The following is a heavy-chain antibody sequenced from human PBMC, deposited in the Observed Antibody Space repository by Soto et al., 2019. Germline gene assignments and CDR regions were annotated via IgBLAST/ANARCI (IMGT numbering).Heavy chain of an antibody. J-gene: IGHJ4*02. V-gene: IGHV4-31*03. CDR3: ARGSMITFGGVIAPFDY. CDR2: IYYSGST. CDR1: GGSISSGGYY. Sequence: QVQLQESGPGLVKPSQTLSLTCTVSGGSISSGGYYWSWIRQHPGKGLEWIGYIYYSGSTYYNPSLKSRVTISVDTSKNQFSLKLSSVTAADTAVYYCARGSMITFGGVIAPFDYWGRGTLVTVSS. D-gene: IGHD3-16*02.